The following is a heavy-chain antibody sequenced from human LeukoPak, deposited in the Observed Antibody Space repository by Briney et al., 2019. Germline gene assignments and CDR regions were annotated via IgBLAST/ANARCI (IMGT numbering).Heavy chain of an antibody. D-gene: IGHD2-2*01. Sequence: PSETLSLTCAVYGGSFSGYYWSWIRQPPGKGLEWIGEINHSLSTNYNPSLKSRVTISVDTSKNQFSLKLSSVTAADTAVYYCAKDRHAPGRYCSSTSCFPLDSWGKGTLVTVSS. CDR1: GGSFSGYY. V-gene: IGHV4-34*01. J-gene: IGHJ4*02. CDR3: AKDRHAPGRYCSSTSCFPLDS. CDR2: INHSLST.